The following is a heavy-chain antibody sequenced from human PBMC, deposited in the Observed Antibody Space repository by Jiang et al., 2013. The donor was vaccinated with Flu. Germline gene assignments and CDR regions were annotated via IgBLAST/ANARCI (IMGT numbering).Heavy chain of an antibody. CDR3: TRDLVRDVILIPVTYFDY. CDR2: VLVNKTLSGTT. J-gene: IGHJ4*02. D-gene: IGHD2-8*01. Sequence: EWLGFVLVNKTLSGTTDYAASAKGRFAISRDDSKSIAYLQMSSLKTEDTAVYYCTRDLVRDVILIPVTYFDYWGQGALVTVSS. V-gene: IGHV3-49*02.